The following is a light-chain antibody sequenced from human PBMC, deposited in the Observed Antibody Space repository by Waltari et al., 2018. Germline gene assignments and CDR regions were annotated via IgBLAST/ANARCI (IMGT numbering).Light chain of an antibody. J-gene: IGLJ3*02. Sequence: QSVLTQPASVSGSPGQSITISCTATTSDVGSYNLVSWYQQHPGKAPKLMIYEGWRRPSGVSRLFSGSRSDNTASLTISGLQAEDEADYYCCSYANRNTLVFGGGTRLTVL. CDR2: EGW. CDR3: CSYANRNTLV. CDR1: TSDVGSYNL. V-gene: IGLV2-23*01.